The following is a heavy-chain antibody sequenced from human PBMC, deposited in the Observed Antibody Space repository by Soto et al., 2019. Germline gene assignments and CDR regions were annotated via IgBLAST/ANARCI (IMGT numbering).Heavy chain of an antibody. CDR1: GYTLTELS. D-gene: IGHD1-26*01. V-gene: IGHV1-24*01. CDR2: FDPEDGET. J-gene: IGHJ5*02. Sequence: GASVKVSCKVSGYTLTELSIHWVRQAPGKGLEWMGGFDPEDGETIYAQKFQGRVTMTEDTSTDTAYMELSSLRSEDTAVYYCATASGSYYIWFDPWGQGTLVTVSS. CDR3: ATASGSYYIWFDP.